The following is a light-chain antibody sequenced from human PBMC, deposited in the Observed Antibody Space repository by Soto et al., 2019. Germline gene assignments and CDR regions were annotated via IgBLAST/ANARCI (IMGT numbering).Light chain of an antibody. CDR1: SGHSSYA. J-gene: IGLJ2*01. V-gene: IGLV4-69*01. CDR2: LNSDGSH. Sequence: QPVLTQSPSASVSLGASVKLTCTLSSGHSSYAIAWHQQRPEKGPRYLMKLNSDGSHSKGDGIPDRFSGSSSGAERYLTISSLQSEDEADYYCQTWVTGIQVFGGGTKLTVL. CDR3: QTWVTGIQV.